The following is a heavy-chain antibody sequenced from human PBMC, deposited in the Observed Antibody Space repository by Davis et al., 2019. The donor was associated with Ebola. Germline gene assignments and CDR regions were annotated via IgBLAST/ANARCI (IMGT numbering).Heavy chain of an antibody. CDR1: GITLSGYG. CDR3: ARVKQWLVEEWDNNYYHYGLDV. CDR2: IYTGEST. V-gene: IGHV3-53*01. Sequence: PGGSLRLSCAASGITLSGYGMHWVRQAPGKGLEWVSIIYTGESTHHAVSVRGRFTISRDNSRNTVFLQMNSLKADDTAVYFCARVKQWLVEEWDNNYYHYGLDVWGQGTTVTVSS. J-gene: IGHJ6*02. D-gene: IGHD3-22*01.